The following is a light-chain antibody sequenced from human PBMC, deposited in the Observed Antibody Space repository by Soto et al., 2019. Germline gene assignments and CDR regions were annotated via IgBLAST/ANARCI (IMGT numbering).Light chain of an antibody. Sequence: QSVLTQAASVSGSPGQSITISCTGTSSDVGGYNSVSWYQQHPGKAPKLMIYEVSNRPSGVSSRFSGSKSANTASLTISGLQAEDEADYYCSSYTGTSALLFGGGTKGTVL. CDR3: SSYTGTSALL. CDR1: SSDVGGYNS. V-gene: IGLV2-14*01. CDR2: EVS. J-gene: IGLJ3*02.